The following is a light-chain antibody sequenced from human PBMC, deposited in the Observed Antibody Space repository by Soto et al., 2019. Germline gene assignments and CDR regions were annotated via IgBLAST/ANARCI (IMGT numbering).Light chain of an antibody. Sequence: QTVVTQEPSLTVSPGGTVTLTCASSTGAVTSGNYPSWFQQKPGQAPRTLIYTTDDKHSWTPARFSGSLLGGKAALTLSGVQPEYEAEYYCLLYYGGAHLVFGGGTKLTVL. V-gene: IGLV7-43*01. CDR3: LLYYGGAHLV. CDR2: TTD. CDR1: TGAVTSGNY. J-gene: IGLJ3*02.